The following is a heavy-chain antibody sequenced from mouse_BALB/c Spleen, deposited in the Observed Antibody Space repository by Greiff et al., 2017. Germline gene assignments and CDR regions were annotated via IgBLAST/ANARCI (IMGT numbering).Heavy chain of an antibody. V-gene: IGHV3-6*02. CDR2: ISYDGSN. D-gene: IGHD1-1*01. J-gene: IGHJ4*01. Sequence: DVKLQESGPGLVKPSQSLSLTCSVTGYSITSGYYWNWIRQFPGNKLEWMGYISYDGSNNYNPSLKNRISITRDTSKNQFFLKLNSVTTEDTATYYCARGSSSYAMDYWGQGTSVTVSS. CDR3: ARGSSSYAMDY. CDR1: GYSITSGYY.